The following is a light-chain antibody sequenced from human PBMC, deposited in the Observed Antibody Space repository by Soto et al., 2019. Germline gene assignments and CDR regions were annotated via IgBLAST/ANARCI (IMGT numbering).Light chain of an antibody. CDR3: SSYTSSSTLDYV. CDR1: SGDVGGYNY. Sequence: QSALTQPASVSGSPGQSITISCTGTSGDVGGYNYVSWYQHHPGKAPKLIIYNVNNRPSGISNRFSGSKSGNTASLTISGLQAEDEADYYCSSYTSSSTLDYVFGTGTKVTVL. CDR2: NVN. J-gene: IGLJ1*01. V-gene: IGLV2-14*03.